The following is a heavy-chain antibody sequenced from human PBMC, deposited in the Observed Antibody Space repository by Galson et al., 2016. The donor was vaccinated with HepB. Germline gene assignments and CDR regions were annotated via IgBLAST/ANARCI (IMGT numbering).Heavy chain of an antibody. D-gene: IGHD3-10*01. CDR1: GGTFSPYA. J-gene: IGHJ4*02. Sequence: SVKVSCKASGGTFSPYAISWVRQAPGQGLEWMGGIIPIFDTTSYAQKFQGRVTVTADESTSTAYLELSTLRSEDTAIYYCARDLVLRGSGSYSRFAYWGQGTPVTVSS. V-gene: IGHV1-69*13. CDR2: IIPIFDTT. CDR3: ARDLVLRGSGSYSRFAY.